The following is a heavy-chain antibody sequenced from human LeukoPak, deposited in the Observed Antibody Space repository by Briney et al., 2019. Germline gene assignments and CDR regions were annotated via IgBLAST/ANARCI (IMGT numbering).Heavy chain of an antibody. D-gene: IGHD3-10*01. V-gene: IGHV3-23*01. J-gene: IGHJ4*02. Sequence: HPGGSLRLSCAASGFTFSNYVMSWVRQAPGKGLEWVSSISGSGGSTSYADSVKGRFTISRDNSKNTLYLQMNSLRAEDTAVYYCAKNLWLNLLWSGEGYYFDNWGQGTLVTVSS. CDR1: GFTFSNYV. CDR2: ISGSGGST. CDR3: AKNLWLNLLWSGEGYYFDN.